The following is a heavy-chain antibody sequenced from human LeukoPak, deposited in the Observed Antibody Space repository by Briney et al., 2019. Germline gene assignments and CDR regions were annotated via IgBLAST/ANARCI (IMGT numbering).Heavy chain of an antibody. D-gene: IGHD3-10*01. Sequence: SQTLSLTCAISGDSVSSNGAAWNWIRQSPSRGLEWLGRTYYRSKWYNDYAVSVKSRITINPDTSKNQFSLQLNSVTPEDTAMYYRAREYYGSGSYYNGARYFDYWGQGTLVTVSS. V-gene: IGHV6-1*01. CDR3: AREYYGSGSYYNGARYFDY. J-gene: IGHJ4*02. CDR2: TYYRSKWYN. CDR1: GDSVSSNGAA.